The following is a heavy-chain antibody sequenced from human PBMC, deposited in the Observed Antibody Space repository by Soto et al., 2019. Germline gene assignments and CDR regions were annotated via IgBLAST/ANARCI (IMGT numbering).Heavy chain of an antibody. CDR3: AREENAWPLAYGLDV. CDR1: GFTFSSYA. J-gene: IGHJ6*02. Sequence: GGSLRLSCAASGFTFSSYAMHWVRQAPGKGLEWVAVISYDGSNKYYADSVKGRFTISRDNSKNTLYLQMNSLRGEDTAVYFCAREENAWPLAYGLDVWGQGTTVTVSS. CDR2: ISYDGSNK. D-gene: IGHD2-2*01. V-gene: IGHV3-30-3*01.